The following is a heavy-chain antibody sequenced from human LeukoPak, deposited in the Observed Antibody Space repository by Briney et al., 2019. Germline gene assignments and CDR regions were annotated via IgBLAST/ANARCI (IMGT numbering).Heavy chain of an antibody. CDR2: IYYSGST. CDR3: ARGAIFGVALTYYFDY. V-gene: IGHV4-59*01. CDR1: GGSISSYY. D-gene: IGHD3-3*01. J-gene: IGHJ4*02. Sequence: PSETLSLTCTVSGGSISSYYWSWIRQPPGKGLEWIGYIYYSGSTNYNPSLKSRVTISVDTSKNQFSLKLSSVTAADTAVYYCARGAIFGVALTYYFDYWGQGTLVTVSS.